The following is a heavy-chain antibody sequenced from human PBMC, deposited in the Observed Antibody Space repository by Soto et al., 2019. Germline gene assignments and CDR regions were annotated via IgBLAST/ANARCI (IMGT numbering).Heavy chain of an antibody. CDR2: ILYDGSNK. CDR3: ARDLHGIGYSGYHFDY. J-gene: IGHJ4*02. CDR1: GFTFSSYA. D-gene: IGHD5-12*01. V-gene: IGHV3-30-3*01. Sequence: GGSLRLSCAASGFTFSSYAMNWDRQAPGKGLEWVAVILYDGSNKYYAGSVKGRFTISRDNSKNTLYLQMNSLRAEDTAVYYCARDLHGIGYSGYHFDYWGQVTLVT.